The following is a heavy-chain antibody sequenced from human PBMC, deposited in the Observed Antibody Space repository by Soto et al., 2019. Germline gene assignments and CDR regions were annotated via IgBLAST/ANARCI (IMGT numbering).Heavy chain of an antibody. CDR2: ISGSGGST. J-gene: IGHJ6*02. CDR1: GFTFSSYA. Sequence: EVQLLESGGGLVQPGGSLRLSCAASGFTFSSYAMSWVRQAPGKGLEWVSAISGSGGSTYYADSVKGRFTISRDNSKNTLYLQMKSLRAEDMAVYDCEKDSYWGTNYYYYYGMDVWGQGTTVTVSS. V-gene: IGHV3-23*01. CDR3: EKDSYWGTNYYYYYGMDV. D-gene: IGHD7-27*01.